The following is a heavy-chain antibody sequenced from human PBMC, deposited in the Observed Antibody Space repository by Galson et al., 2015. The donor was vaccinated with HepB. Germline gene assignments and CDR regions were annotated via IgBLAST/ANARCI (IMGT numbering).Heavy chain of an antibody. D-gene: IGHD3-10*01. V-gene: IGHV1-18*01. CDR2: ISAYNGNT. CDR1: GYTFTSYG. J-gene: IGHJ4*02. CDR3: ARGLGGWFGELSLSGPVHFDY. Sequence: SVKVSCKASGYTFTSYGISWVRQAPGQGLEWMGWISAYNGNTNYAQKLQGRVTMTTDTSTSTAYMELRSLRSDDTAVYYCARGLGGWFGELSLSGPVHFDYWGQGTLVTVSS.